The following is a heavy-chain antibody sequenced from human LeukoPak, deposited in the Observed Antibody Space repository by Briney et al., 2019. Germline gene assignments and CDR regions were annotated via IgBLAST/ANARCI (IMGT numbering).Heavy chain of an antibody. CDR1: GYSFTSYW. J-gene: IGHJ5*02. Sequence: GESLKISCKGSGYSFTSYWIGWVRPMPGKGLEWMGIIYPGDSDTRYSPSFQGQVTISADKSISTAYLQWSSLKASDTAMYYCARLDYYDSSGIEGNWFDPWGQGTLVTVSS. CDR3: ARLDYYDSSGIEGNWFDP. V-gene: IGHV5-51*01. D-gene: IGHD3-22*01. CDR2: IYPGDSDT.